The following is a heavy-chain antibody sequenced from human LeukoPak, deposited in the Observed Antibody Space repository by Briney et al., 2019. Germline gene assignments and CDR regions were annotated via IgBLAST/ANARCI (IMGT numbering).Heavy chain of an antibody. D-gene: IGHD3-16*01. CDR1: GDSVSSYY. Sequence: PSETLSLTCTVSGDSVSSYYWSWIRQPPGKKPEWIGYIYNSESTTYNPSLKSRVTISVDTSKNQFSLKLNSVTAADTAVYYCASVHVFRDYWGQGALVTVSS. CDR3: ASVHVFRDY. V-gene: IGHV4-59*02. J-gene: IGHJ4*02. CDR2: IYNSEST.